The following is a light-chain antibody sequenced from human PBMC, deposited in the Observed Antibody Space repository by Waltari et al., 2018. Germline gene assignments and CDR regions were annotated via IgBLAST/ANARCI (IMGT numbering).Light chain of an antibody. CDR3: HSRDASGVGGT. CDR2: DNN. J-gene: IGLJ2*01. Sequence: TQDPPVSVALGQTVKLTCHGDSLRSYSASWYQQRPGQAPILVMYDNNNRPSGVPDRFSGSNSDNTASLTITGAQADDEGHYYCHSRDASGVGGTFGGGTKLTVV. CDR1: SLRSYS. V-gene: IGLV3-19*01.